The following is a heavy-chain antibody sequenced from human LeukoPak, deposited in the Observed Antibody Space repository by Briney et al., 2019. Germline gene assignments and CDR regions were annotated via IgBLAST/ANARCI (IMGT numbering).Heavy chain of an antibody. CDR2: IIPILGIA. CDR1: GGTFSSYA. Sequence: SVKVSCKASGGTFSSYAISWVRQAPGQGLEWMGRIIPILGIANYAQKFQGRVTITADKTTSTAYMELSSLRSEDTAVYYCAREPGYCSSTSCRTFDYWGQGTLVTVSS. V-gene: IGHV1-69*04. CDR3: AREPGYCSSTSCRTFDY. J-gene: IGHJ4*02. D-gene: IGHD2-2*03.